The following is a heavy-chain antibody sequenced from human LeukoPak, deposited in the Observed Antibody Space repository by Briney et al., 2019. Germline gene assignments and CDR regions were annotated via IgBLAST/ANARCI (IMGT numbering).Heavy chain of an antibody. CDR1: GFTFSSYA. Sequence: PGGSLRLSCAASGFTFSSYAMHWVRQAPGKGLEWVAVISYDGSSKYYADSVKGRFTISRDNSKNTLYLQMNSLRAEDTAVYYCARVTVVTGNDYWGQGTLVTVSS. CDR2: ISYDGSSK. J-gene: IGHJ4*02. V-gene: IGHV3-30-3*01. D-gene: IGHD4-23*01. CDR3: ARVTVVTGNDY.